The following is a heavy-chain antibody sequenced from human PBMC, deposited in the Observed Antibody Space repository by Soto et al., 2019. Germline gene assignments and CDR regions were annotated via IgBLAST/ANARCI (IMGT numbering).Heavy chain of an antibody. J-gene: IGHJ4*02. V-gene: IGHV1-18*01. CDR2: ISTYNGNT. CDR3: AREYCANGVCYLPDY. CDR1: GYTFTTYG. D-gene: IGHD2-8*01. Sequence: QVQLVKSGAEVKKPGASVKVSCKASGYTFTTYGISWVRQAPGQGLEWMGWISTYNGNTYYTQKLQGRVTMTTDTSTNTAYMELTSLKSDDTAVYYCAREYCANGVCYLPDYWGQGTLVTVSS.